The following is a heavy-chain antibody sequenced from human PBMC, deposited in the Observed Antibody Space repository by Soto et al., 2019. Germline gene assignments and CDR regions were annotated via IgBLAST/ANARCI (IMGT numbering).Heavy chain of an antibody. CDR3: ASALLDYGDYYFDY. CDR2: IYISGST. Sequence: LENPFLTCTVSGGSISSYYWLWIWQPAGQGLERIGRIYISGSTNYNPSLESRVTMSVDTYKNQFSLKLRSVTAADTAVYYCASALLDYGDYYFDYWGQGTLVTVSS. CDR1: GGSISSYY. J-gene: IGHJ4*02. D-gene: IGHD4-17*01. V-gene: IGHV4-4*07.